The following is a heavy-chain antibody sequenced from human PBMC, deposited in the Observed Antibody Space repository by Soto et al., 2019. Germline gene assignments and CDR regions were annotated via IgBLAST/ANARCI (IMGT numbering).Heavy chain of an antibody. J-gene: IGHJ4*02. CDR1: GYTFTSYA. D-gene: IGHD2-8*01. CDR3: ARAVMAQGSTNFDY. Sequence: ASVKVSCKASGYTFTSYAMHWVRQAPGQRLEWMGWINAGNGNTKYSQKFQGRVTITRDTSASTAYMELNSLKTEDTAVYYCARAVMAQGSTNFDYWGQGTLVTVSS. V-gene: IGHV1-3*01. CDR2: INAGNGNT.